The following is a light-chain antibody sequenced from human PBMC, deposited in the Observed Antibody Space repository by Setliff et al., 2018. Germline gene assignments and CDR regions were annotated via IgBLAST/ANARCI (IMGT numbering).Light chain of an antibody. CDR2: SKN. J-gene: IGLJ1*01. CDR1: SSNIGSNT. Sequence: QSVLTQPPSASGTPGQRVTISCSGSSSNIGSNTVNWYQQLPGTAPKPLIYSKNQRPSGVPDRFSGSKSGTSASLAISGLQSEDEADYYCAAWDDSLNGPVFGTGTKVTVL. CDR3: AAWDDSLNGPV. V-gene: IGLV1-44*01.